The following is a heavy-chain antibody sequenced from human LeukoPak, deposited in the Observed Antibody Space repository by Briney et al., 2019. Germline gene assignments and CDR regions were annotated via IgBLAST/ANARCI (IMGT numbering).Heavy chain of an antibody. Sequence: ASVKVSCKASGYTFTSYYMHWVRQAPGQGLEWMGIINPSGGSTSYAQKFQGRVTMTRDTSISTAYMELSRLRSDDTAVYYCARGRITMVRGAIQGWFDPWGQGTLVTVSS. CDR3: ARGRITMVRGAIQGWFDP. CDR1: GYTFTSYY. V-gene: IGHV1-46*01. D-gene: IGHD3-10*01. CDR2: INPSGGST. J-gene: IGHJ5*02.